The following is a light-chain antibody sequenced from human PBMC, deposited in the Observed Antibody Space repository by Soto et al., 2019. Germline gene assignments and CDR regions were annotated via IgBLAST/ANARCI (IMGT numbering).Light chain of an antibody. CDR1: QSISSW. J-gene: IGKJ1*01. V-gene: IGKV1-5*03. CDR3: QQYNSYSST. Sequence: DIQMTQSPSTLSASVGDRVTITCRASQSISSWLAWYQQKPGKAPKLLIYKASSLESGVPSRFSDSGSGTGYTLTISSLQPDDFATYYCQQYNSYSSTFGQGTKVEIK. CDR2: KAS.